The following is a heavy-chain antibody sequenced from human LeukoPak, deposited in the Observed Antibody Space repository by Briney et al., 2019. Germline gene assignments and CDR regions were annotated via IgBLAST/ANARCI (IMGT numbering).Heavy chain of an antibody. V-gene: IGHV3-53*01. CDR1: GFTFNDHG. CDR3: ARERIAAAGTYSRDAFDI. CDR2: IYSGGST. J-gene: IGHJ3*02. Sequence: GGSLRLSCVASGFTFNDHGMHWVRQAPGKGLEWVSVIYSGGSTYYADSVKGRFTISRDNSKNTLYLQMNSLRAEDTAVYYCARERIAAAGTYSRDAFDIWGQGTMVTVSS. D-gene: IGHD6-13*01.